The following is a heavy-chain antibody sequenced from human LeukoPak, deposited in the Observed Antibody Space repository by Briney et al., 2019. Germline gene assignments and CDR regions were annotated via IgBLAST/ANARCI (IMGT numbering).Heavy chain of an antibody. CDR2: INHSGST. D-gene: IGHD3-10*01. J-gene: IGHJ4*02. Sequence: SETLSLTCAVYGGSFSGYYWSWIRQPPGKGLEWLGEINHSGSTNYNPSLKSRVTISVDTSKNQFSLKLSSVTAADTAVYYCARTKLNYGSGSYPFDYWGQGTLVTVSS. V-gene: IGHV4-34*01. CDR1: GGSFSGYY. CDR3: ARTKLNYGSGSYPFDY.